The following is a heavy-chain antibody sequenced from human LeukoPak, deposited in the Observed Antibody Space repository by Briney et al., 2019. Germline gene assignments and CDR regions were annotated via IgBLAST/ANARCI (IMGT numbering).Heavy chain of an antibody. CDR3: AKDHYDFWSGYLWYFDY. Sequence: GSLRLSXXXSGFTFSSYAMSWVRQAPGKGLEWVSAISGSGGSTYYADSVKGRFTISRDNSKNTLYLQMNSLRAEDTAVYYCAKDHYDFWSGYLWYFDYWGQGTLVTVSS. D-gene: IGHD3-3*01. V-gene: IGHV3-23*01. CDR2: ISGSGGST. J-gene: IGHJ4*02. CDR1: GFTFSSYA.